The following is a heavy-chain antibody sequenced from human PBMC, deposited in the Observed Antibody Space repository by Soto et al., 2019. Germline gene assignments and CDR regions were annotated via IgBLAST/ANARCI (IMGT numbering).Heavy chain of an antibody. D-gene: IGHD3-16*01. CDR1: GYIFVNYG. J-gene: IGHJ6*02. CDR3: VMVDNYVTPTPQDV. Sequence: QVQLVQSGDEVKKPGASVKVSCKASGYIFVNYGIAWVRQAPGQGLEWMGWISPYTGNTHSATKIQGRLTMTADTSTSTAYMDLGSLTSDDTAVYYCVMVDNYVTPTPQDVWGQGTTVTVSS. V-gene: IGHV1-18*01. CDR2: ISPYTGNT.